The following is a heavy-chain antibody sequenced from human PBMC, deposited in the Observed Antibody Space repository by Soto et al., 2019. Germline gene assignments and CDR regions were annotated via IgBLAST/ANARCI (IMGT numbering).Heavy chain of an antibody. J-gene: IGHJ3*02. CDR2: INAGNGNT. CDR3: ARIGGSYSSKDAFDI. CDR1: GYTFTTYA. Sequence: ASVKVSCKASGYTFTTYALHWVRQAPGQRLEWMGWINAGNGNTKYSQKFQGRVTITTDESTSTAYMELSSLRSEDTAVYYCARIGGSYSSKDAFDIWGQGTMVTVSS. V-gene: IGHV1-3*01. D-gene: IGHD1-26*01.